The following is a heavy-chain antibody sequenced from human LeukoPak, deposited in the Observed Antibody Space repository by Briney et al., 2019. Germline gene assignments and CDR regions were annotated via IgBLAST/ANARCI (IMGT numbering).Heavy chain of an antibody. J-gene: IGHJ4*02. V-gene: IGHV1-24*01. CDR3: ATLYSWTTGDTNFDY. CDR1: GYTFTSYG. Sequence: GASVKVSCKASGYTFTSYGISWVRQAPGKGLEWMGGFDPEDGETIYAQKFQGRVTMTEDTSTDTAYMELSSLRSEDTAVYYCATLYSWTTGDTNFDYWGQGTLVTVSS. CDR2: FDPEDGET. D-gene: IGHD2-8*02.